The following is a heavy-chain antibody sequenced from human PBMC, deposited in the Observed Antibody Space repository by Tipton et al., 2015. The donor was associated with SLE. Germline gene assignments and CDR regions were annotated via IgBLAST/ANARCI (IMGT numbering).Heavy chain of an antibody. Sequence: TLSLTCTVSGGSISSSSYYWGWIRQPPGKGLEWIGSIHYSGSTYYNPSLKSRVTISVDTSKNQFSLKLSSVTAADTAVYYCARLGGKVDYWGQGTLVTVSS. D-gene: IGHD1-26*01. V-gene: IGHV4-39*01. CDR3: ARLGGKVDY. J-gene: IGHJ4*02. CDR2: IHYSGST. CDR1: GGSISSSSYY.